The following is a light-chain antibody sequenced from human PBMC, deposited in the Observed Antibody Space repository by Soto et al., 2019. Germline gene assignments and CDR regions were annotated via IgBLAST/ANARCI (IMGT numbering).Light chain of an antibody. CDR2: AAS. CDR3: QESYSTS. CDR1: QGIRND. Sequence: AIQMTQSPSSLSASVGDRVTIFFRASQGIRNDLGWYQQKPGKAPKLLIYAASSLQSGVPSRFSGSGSGTDYTLTISSLQPEDIATYYCQESYSTSFGQGTKVDIK. J-gene: IGKJ1*01. V-gene: IGKV1-6*01.